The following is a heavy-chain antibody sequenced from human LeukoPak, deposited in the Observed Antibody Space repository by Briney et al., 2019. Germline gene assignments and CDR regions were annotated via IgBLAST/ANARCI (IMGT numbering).Heavy chain of an antibody. CDR1: GFTFSDYY. V-gene: IGHV3-11*01. CDR3: ARDLDCSSTSCYKADAFDI. D-gene: IGHD2-2*02. J-gene: IGHJ3*02. Sequence: PGGSLRLSCAASGFTFSDYYMSWIRQAPGKGLEWVLYISSSGSTIYYADSVKGRFTISRDNAKNSLYLQMNSLRAEDTAVYYCARDLDCSSTSCYKADAFDIWGQGTMVTVSS. CDR2: ISSSGSTI.